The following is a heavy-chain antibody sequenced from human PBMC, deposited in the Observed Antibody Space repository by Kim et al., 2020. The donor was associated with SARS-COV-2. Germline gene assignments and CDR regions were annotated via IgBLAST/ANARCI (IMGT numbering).Heavy chain of an antibody. Sequence: SETLSLTCTVSGGSISSYYWSWIRQPPGKGLEWIGYIYYSGSTNYNPSLKSRVTISVDTSKNQFSLKLSSVTAADTAVYYCARGPYGDYGMGYYYYGMDVWGQGTTVTVSS. CDR3: ARGPYGDYGMGYYYYGMDV. CDR2: IYYSGST. D-gene: IGHD4-17*01. J-gene: IGHJ6*02. V-gene: IGHV4-59*01. CDR1: GGSISSYY.